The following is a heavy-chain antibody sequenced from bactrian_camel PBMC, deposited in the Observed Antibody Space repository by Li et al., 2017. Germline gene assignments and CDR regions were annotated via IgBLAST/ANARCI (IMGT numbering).Heavy chain of an antibody. Sequence: HVQLVESGGGSVEAGGSLRLTCAVSGNTRSAYCMGWFRQAPGKEREGIASIFTGGSIGNYADSVKGRFTISQDNAKNTVYLQMNSLEPEDTAMYYCAATSTACSGTYSFIRKSAGLAYERNYRGQGTQVTVS. D-gene: IGHD2*01. CDR2: IFTGGSIG. CDR1: GNTRSAYC. J-gene: IGHJ4*01. V-gene: IGHV3S53*01. CDR3: AATSTACSGTYSFIRKSAGLAYERNY.